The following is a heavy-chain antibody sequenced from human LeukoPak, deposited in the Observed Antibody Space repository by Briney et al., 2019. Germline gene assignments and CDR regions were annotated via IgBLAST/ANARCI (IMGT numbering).Heavy chain of an antibody. Sequence: ASVKVSCKASGYTFTSYDINWVRQATGQGLEWMGWMNPNSGNTGYAQKFQGRVTMTRNTSISTAYMELRSLRSDDTAVYYCARVEGVAAAGREYNWFDPWGQGTLVTVSS. CDR2: MNPNSGNT. CDR1: GYTFTSYD. J-gene: IGHJ5*02. CDR3: ARVEGVAAAGREYNWFDP. V-gene: IGHV1-8*01. D-gene: IGHD6-13*01.